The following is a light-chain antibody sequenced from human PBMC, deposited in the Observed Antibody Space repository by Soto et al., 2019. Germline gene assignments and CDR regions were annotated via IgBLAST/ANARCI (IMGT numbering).Light chain of an antibody. CDR3: LRHYFYPWT. CDR2: AAS. Sequence: DIQMTQSPSSLSASVGDRVTITCRASQGIGNDLAWYQQKPRKAPKRLIYAASSLQSGVPSRFSGSGSGTEFTLTISSLQTEDFATYYCLRHYFYPWTFGQGTKVEIK. J-gene: IGKJ1*01. CDR1: QGIGND. V-gene: IGKV1-17*01.